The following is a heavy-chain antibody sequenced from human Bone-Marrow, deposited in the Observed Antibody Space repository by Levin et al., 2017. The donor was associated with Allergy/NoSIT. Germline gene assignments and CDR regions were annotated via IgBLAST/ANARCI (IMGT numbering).Heavy chain of an antibody. CDR2: IYHSGST. Sequence: SETLSLTCAVSGGSISSSNWWTWVRQPPGKGLEWIGEIYHSGSTNYNPSLKSRVTISVDKSKNQFSLKLYSVTAADTAVYYCTRVYCSSTSCYERGIDYWGQGTLVTVSS. CDR3: TRVYCSSTSCYERGIDY. J-gene: IGHJ4*02. CDR1: GGSISSSNW. D-gene: IGHD2-2*01. V-gene: IGHV4-4*02.